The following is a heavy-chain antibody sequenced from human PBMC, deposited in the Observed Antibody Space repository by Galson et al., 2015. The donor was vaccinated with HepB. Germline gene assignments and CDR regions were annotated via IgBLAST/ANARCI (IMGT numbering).Heavy chain of an antibody. D-gene: IGHD3-10*01. J-gene: IGHJ5*02. V-gene: IGHV4-59*08. CDR1: GGSISSYY. Sequence: SETLSLTCTVSGGSISSYYWSWIRQPPGKGLEWIGYVYYSGSTNYNPSLKSRVTISVDRSKNQFSLRLGSVTAADTAVYYCARHSLVGFGININWFDPWGQGTLVTVSS. CDR3: ARHSLVGFGININWFDP. CDR2: VYYSGST.